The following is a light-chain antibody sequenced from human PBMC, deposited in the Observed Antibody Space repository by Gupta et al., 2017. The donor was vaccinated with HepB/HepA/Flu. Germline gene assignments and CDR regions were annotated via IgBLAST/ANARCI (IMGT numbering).Light chain of an antibody. Sequence: QSALTQPASVSGSPGPSVPIPRPGTSSDVGGYNYVSWYQQHPGKAPKLMIYDVSNRPSGVSNRFSGSKSGNTASPTISGLQAEDEADYYCSSYTSSSTVVFGGGTKLTVL. CDR2: DVS. CDR3: SSYTSSSTVV. V-gene: IGLV2-14*01. J-gene: IGLJ2*01. CDR1: SSDVGGYNY.